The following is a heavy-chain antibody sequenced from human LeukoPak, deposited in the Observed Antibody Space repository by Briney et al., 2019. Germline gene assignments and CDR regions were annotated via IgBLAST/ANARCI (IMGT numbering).Heavy chain of an antibody. CDR3: AKDEYCSRPGCYYYMDV. CDR2: ISYDGSNK. D-gene: IGHD2/OR15-2a*01. J-gene: IGHJ6*03. Sequence: PSGTLSLTCGVSGGSLSSNYWWSWVRQPPGKGLEWVAVISYDGSNKYYADSVKGRFTISRDNSKNTLYLQMNSLRAEDTAVYYCAKDEYCSRPGCYYYMDVWGKGTTVTISS. CDR1: GGSLSSNYW. V-gene: IGHV3-30*18.